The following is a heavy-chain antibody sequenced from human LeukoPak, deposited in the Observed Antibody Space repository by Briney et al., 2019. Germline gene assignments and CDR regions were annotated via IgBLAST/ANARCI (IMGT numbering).Heavy chain of an antibody. D-gene: IGHD6-13*01. CDR3: ARAGSSWAFDY. Sequence: PGGSLRLSCAASGFTFSSYGMPWVRQAPGKGLEWVAVIWYDGSNKCYADSVKGRFTISRDNSKNTLYLQMNSLRAEDTAVYYCARAGSSWAFDYWGQGTLVTVSS. V-gene: IGHV3-33*01. CDR1: GFTFSSYG. CDR2: IWYDGSNK. J-gene: IGHJ4*02.